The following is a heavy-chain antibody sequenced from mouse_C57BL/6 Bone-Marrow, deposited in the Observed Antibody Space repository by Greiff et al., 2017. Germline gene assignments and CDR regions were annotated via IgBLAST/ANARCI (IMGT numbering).Heavy chain of an antibody. CDR1: GYTFTSYW. CDR2: IHPNSGST. D-gene: IGHD1-1*01. Sequence: QVQLQQPGAELVKPGASVKLSCKASGYTFTSYWMHWVKQRPGQGLAWIGMIHPNSGSTNYNEKFKSKATLTVDKSSSTAYMQLSSLTSEDSAVDYCARDYLVYYAMDYWGQGTSVTVSS. J-gene: IGHJ4*01. V-gene: IGHV1-64*01. CDR3: ARDYLVYYAMDY.